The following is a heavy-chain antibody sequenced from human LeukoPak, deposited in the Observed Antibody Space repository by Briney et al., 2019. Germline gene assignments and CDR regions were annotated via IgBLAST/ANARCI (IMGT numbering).Heavy chain of an antibody. CDR1: GYNFASNW. CDR2: IFPFDSDT. V-gene: IGHV5-51*01. D-gene: IGHD6-6*01. CDR3: ARLYDSSSAYYFDY. Sequence: GESLKISCKGSGYNFASNWIAWVRQMPGKGLEWMGIIFPFDSDTRYSPSFQGQVTISADKSINIAYLHWNSLKASDTAMYYCARLYDSSSAYYFDYWGQGTLVTVSP. J-gene: IGHJ4*02.